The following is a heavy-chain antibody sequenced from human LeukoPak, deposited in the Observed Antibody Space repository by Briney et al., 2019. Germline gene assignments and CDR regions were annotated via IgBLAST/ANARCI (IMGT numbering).Heavy chain of an antibody. J-gene: IGHJ4*02. D-gene: IGHD2-2*01. Sequence: GESLRLSCAASGFTFSSYAMKWVRQAPGKGLEWVSAISRTSAYIYYSDSVKGRFTISRDNAKNSVYLQIDSLRAEDTAVYYCARDERRYCSDSSCYPGDYWGQGTRVTVSS. CDR2: ISRTSAYI. CDR3: ARDERRYCSDSSCYPGDY. V-gene: IGHV3-21*01. CDR1: GFTFSSYA.